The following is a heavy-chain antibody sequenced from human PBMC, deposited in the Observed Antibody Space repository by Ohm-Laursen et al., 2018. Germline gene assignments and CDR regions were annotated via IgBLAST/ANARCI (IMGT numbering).Heavy chain of an antibody. V-gene: IGHV4-59*01. CDR3: ARDLRGATYRFDP. CDR1: GGSISSYY. Sequence: PSETLSLTWTVSGGSISSYYWSWIRQPPGKGLEWIGYIYYSGSTNYNPSLKSRVTISVDTSKNQFSLKLSSVTAADTAVYYCARDLRGATYRFDPWGQGTLVTVSS. D-gene: IGHD1-26*01. J-gene: IGHJ5*02. CDR2: IYYSGST.